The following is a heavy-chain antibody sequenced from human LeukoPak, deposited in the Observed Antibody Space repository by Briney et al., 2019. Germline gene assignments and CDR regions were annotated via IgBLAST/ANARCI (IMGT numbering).Heavy chain of an antibody. J-gene: IGHJ4*02. V-gene: IGHV4-59*01. CDR3: ARGGGDYVWGSYRFDY. Sequence: SETLSLTCTVSGGSISSYYWSWIRQPPGKGLEWIGYIYYSGSTNYNPSLTSRVTISVDTSKNQFSLKLSSVTAADTAVYYCARGGGDYVWGSYRFDYWGQGTLVTVSS. CDR2: IYYSGST. D-gene: IGHD3-16*02. CDR1: GGSISSYY.